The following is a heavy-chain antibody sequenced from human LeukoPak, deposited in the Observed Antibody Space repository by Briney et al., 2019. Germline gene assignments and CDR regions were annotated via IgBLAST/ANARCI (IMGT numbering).Heavy chain of an antibody. CDR2: IKSKTDGGTT. CDR3: TTFSMIVVVITD. CDR1: GFTFSNAW. V-gene: IGHV3-15*01. D-gene: IGHD3-22*01. J-gene: IGHJ4*02. Sequence: GGSLRLSCAASGFTFSNAWMSWVRQAPGKGLEWVGRIKSKTDGGTTDYAAPVKGRFTISRDDSKNTLYVQMNSLKTEDTAVYYCTTFSMIVVVITDWGQGTLVTVSS.